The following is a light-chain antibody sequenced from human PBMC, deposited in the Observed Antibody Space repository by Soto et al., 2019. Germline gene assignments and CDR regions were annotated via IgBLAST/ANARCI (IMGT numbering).Light chain of an antibody. CDR1: SSDVGGYNY. J-gene: IGLJ1*01. Sequence: QSVLTQPASVSGSPGQSITISCTGTSSDVGGYNYVSWYQQHPGKAPKLMIYDVSNRPSGVSNRFSGSKSGNTASLTIFGLQAEDEADYYCRSYTSSSTPYVFGTGTKVTVL. V-gene: IGLV2-14*01. CDR3: RSYTSSSTPYV. CDR2: DVS.